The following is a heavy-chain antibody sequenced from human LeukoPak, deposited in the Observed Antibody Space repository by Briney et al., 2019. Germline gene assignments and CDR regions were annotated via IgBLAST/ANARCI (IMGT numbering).Heavy chain of an antibody. V-gene: IGHV1-3*01. CDR1: GYTFTSYA. CDR2: INAGNGNT. Sequence: ASVTVSCKASGYTFTSYAMHWVRQAPGQRLEWMGWINAGNGNTKYSQKFQGRVTITRDTSASTAYMELSSLRSEDTAVYYCAREGRCSSTSCMDWFDPWGQGTLVTVSS. J-gene: IGHJ5*02. D-gene: IGHD2-2*01. CDR3: AREGRCSSTSCMDWFDP.